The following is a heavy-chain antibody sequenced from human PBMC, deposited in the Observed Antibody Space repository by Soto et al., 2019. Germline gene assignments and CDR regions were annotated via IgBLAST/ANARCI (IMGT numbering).Heavy chain of an antibody. V-gene: IGHV3-74*01. Sequence: EVQLVESGGGLVQPGGSLRLSCAASGFTFSNYWMHWVRQAPGKGLVWVSRINSDGSSTNYADSVKGRFTISRDSAKNTLYLQMNSLRAEDTAVYYCAREEGIAAAPINWGQGTLVTVSS. CDR3: AREEGIAAAPIN. CDR2: INSDGSST. CDR1: GFTFSNYW. J-gene: IGHJ4*02. D-gene: IGHD6-13*01.